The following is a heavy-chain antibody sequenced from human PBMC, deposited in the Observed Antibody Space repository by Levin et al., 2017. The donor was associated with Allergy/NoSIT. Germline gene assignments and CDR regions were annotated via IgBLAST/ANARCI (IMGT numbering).Heavy chain of an antibody. CDR2: IYYSGST. CDR1: GGSISSSSYY. V-gene: IGHV4-39*01. Sequence: PSETLSLTCTVSGGSISSSSYYWGWIRQPPGKGLEWIGSIYYSGSTYYNPSLKSRVTISVDTSKNQFSLKLSSVTAADTAVYYCARRRRDGYNFIDYWGQGTLVTVSS. D-gene: IGHD5-24*01. CDR3: ARRRRDGYNFIDY. J-gene: IGHJ4*02.